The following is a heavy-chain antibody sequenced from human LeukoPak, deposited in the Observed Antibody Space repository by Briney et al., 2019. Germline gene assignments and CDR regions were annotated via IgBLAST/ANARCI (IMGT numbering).Heavy chain of an antibody. J-gene: IGHJ4*02. Sequence: GGSLRLSCAASGFTFSSYWMSWVRQAPGKGLEWVANTKQDGSEKYYVDSVKGRFTISRDNAKNSLYLQMNSLRAEDTAVYYCAQSGADSGSYLFCWGQGTLVTVSS. CDR1: GFTFSSYW. D-gene: IGHD1-26*01. V-gene: IGHV3-7*01. CDR2: TKQDGSEK. CDR3: AQSGADSGSYLFC.